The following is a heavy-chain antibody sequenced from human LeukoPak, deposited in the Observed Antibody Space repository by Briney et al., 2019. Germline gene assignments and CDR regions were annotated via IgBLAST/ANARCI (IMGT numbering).Heavy chain of an antibody. CDR1: GFTFSSYG. V-gene: IGHV3-23*01. CDR3: AKAHHGDYFFYFDY. J-gene: IGHJ4*02. Sequence: SGGSLRLSCAASGFTFSSYGMHWVRQAPGKGLEWVSAISGSGGSTYYADSVKGRFTISRDNSKNTLYLQMNSLRAEDTAVYYCAKAHHGDYFFYFDYWGQGTLVTVSS. CDR2: ISGSGGST. D-gene: IGHD4-17*01.